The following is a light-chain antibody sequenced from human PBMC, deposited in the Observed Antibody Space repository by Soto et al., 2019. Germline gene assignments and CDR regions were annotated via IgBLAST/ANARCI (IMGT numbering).Light chain of an antibody. Sequence: QSALTQPASVSGSLGQSITISCTGTSSDVGAYSYVSWYQQHPGKAPKLVIHNVNKRPSGVSNRFSGSKSGNTASLTISGLQAEDEADYYCSSYTSSGTLVFGGGTKLTVL. CDR2: NVN. CDR1: SSDVGAYSY. J-gene: IGLJ2*01. CDR3: SSYTSSGTLV. V-gene: IGLV2-14*03.